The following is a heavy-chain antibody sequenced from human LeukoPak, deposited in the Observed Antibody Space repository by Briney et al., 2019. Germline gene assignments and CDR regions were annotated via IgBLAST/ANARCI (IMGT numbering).Heavy chain of an antibody. CDR2: ISGNGGNT. CDR1: GFTFNSHA. Sequence: PGGSLRLSCAASGFTFNSHAMSWVRQAPGKGLEWVSSISGNGGNTFYADSVKGRFSSSRDNSKNTLYLQMNSLRAEDTALYYCAKVAIWSARHFDYWGQGTLVTVSS. V-gene: IGHV3-23*01. J-gene: IGHJ4*02. D-gene: IGHD3-10*01. CDR3: AKVAIWSARHFDY.